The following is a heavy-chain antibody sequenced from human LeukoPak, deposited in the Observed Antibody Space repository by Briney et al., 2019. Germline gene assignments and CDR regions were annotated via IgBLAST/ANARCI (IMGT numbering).Heavy chain of an antibody. D-gene: IGHD2-2*01. J-gene: IGHJ5*02. CDR1: GYTFTSYG. V-gene: IGHV1-18*01. Sequence: ASVKVSCTASGYTFTSYGISWVRQAPGQGLEWMGWISAYNGNTNYAQKLQGRVTMTTDTSTSTAHMELRSLRSDDTAVYYCARSPYCSSTSCYDWFDPWGQGTLVTVSS. CDR3: ARSPYCSSTSCYDWFDP. CDR2: ISAYNGNT.